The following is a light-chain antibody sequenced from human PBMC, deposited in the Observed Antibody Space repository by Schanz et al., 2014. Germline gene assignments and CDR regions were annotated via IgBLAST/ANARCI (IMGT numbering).Light chain of an antibody. CDR1: SSDVGAYNH. CDR2: DVN. CDR3: CSYTSSSTLV. Sequence: QSALTQPRSVSASLGQSVTISCTGTSSDVGAYNHVSWYQQHPGKAPKLMIYDVNKRPSGVPDRFSGSKSGNTASLTISGLQAEDEADYYCCSYTSSSTLVFGGGTKLTVL. J-gene: IGLJ2*01. V-gene: IGLV2-11*01.